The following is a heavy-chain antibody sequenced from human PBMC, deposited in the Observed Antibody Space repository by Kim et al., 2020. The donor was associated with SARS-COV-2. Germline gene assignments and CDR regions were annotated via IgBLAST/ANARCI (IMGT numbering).Heavy chain of an antibody. J-gene: IGHJ4*02. CDR2: INHSGST. CDR1: GGSLSGNY. D-gene: IGHD3-22*01. V-gene: IGHV4-34*01. CDR3: ARGIRKITMIVVVMTSASVYFDY. Sequence: SETLSLSCAVYGGSLSGNYWSWIRQPPGKGLEWIGEINHSGSTNYNPSLKRRVTISVDSSKNQFSLKLTSVTAADTAVYYCARGIRKITMIVVVMTSASVYFDYWGQGALVTVSS.